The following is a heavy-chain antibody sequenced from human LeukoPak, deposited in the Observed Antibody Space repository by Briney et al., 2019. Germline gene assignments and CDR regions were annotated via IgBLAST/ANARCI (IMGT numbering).Heavy chain of an antibody. Sequence: TSSETLSLTCTVSGGSISSSSYYWGWIRQSPGQGLEWLGIINESESTYYNPSLKSRVTISVDTSKNQFSLTLSSVTAADTAVYYCARVARCTSCFDVDYWGQGTLVTVSS. J-gene: IGHJ4*02. CDR2: INESEST. CDR3: ARVARCTSCFDVDY. D-gene: IGHD2-2*01. V-gene: IGHV4-39*07. CDR1: GGSISSSSYY.